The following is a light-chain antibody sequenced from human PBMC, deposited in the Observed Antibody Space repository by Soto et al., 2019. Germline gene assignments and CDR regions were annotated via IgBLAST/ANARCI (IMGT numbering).Light chain of an antibody. J-gene: IGKJ1*01. V-gene: IGKV3-11*02. Sequence: EIVLTQSPATLSLSPGERATLSCRASQSVSSYLAWYQQKPGQAPRLLIYDASNRATGIPARFSGSGSGRAFTLPISSLGPEDFAVYYCQQRSNWPAGTFGQGTKVEIK. CDR2: DAS. CDR3: QQRSNWPAGT. CDR1: QSVSSY.